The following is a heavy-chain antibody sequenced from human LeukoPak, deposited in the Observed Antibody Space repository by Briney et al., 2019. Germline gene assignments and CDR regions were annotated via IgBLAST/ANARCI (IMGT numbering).Heavy chain of an antibody. J-gene: IGHJ6*03. D-gene: IGHD5-18*01. CDR3: VRVYSYGPPGDYYYYTDV. CDR1: GGSISSYY. CDR2: TYTSGST. V-gene: IGHV4-4*09. Sequence: SETLSLTCTVSGGSISSYYWSWIRQPPGQGLEWIGYTYTSGSTNYNPSHKSRVTISVATSKNPFPLKLSSVTAADTAVYYCVRVYSYGPPGDYYYYTDVWGKGTPVTVSS.